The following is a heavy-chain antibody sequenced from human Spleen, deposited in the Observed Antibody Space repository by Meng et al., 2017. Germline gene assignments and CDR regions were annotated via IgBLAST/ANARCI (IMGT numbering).Heavy chain of an antibody. CDR3: AKVRLSKGRYYYYYGMDV. D-gene: IGHD2-21*02. CDR1: GFTFDDYA. Sequence: GGSLRLSCAASGFTFDDYAMHWVRQAPGKGLEWVSGISWNSGSIGYADSVKGRFTISRDNAKNSLYLQMNSLRAEDTALYYCAKVRLSKGRYYYYYGMDVWGQGTTVTVSS. CDR2: ISWNSGSI. V-gene: IGHV3-9*01. J-gene: IGHJ6*02.